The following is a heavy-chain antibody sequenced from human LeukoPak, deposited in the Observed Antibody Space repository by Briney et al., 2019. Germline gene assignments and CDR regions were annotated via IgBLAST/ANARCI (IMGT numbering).Heavy chain of an antibody. CDR2: ITHSGST. CDR1: GGSFSGYY. D-gene: IGHD5-18*01. V-gene: IGHV4-34*01. CDR3: AGYRSGRNY. J-gene: IGHJ4*02. Sequence: PSETLSLTCAVYGGSFSGYYWSWIRQPPGKGLEWIGEITHSGSTNYNPSLKSRVTISVDTSKNQFSLKLSSVTAADTAVYYCAGYRSGRNYWGQGTLVTVSS.